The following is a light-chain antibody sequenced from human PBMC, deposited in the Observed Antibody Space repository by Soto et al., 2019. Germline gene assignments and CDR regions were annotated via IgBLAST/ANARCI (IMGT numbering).Light chain of an antibody. J-gene: IGKJ5*01. Sequence: DIEMTQSPASLSASVGDRVTISCRTSQTINNNLNWYQQRPGKAPKLLIYSSSSLMSGVPPRFSGSGSGTDFTLTISSLQPEDFATYFWRQTYITPITFGQGTRLDIK. CDR1: QTINNN. CDR3: RQTYITPIT. V-gene: IGKV1-39*01. CDR2: SSS.